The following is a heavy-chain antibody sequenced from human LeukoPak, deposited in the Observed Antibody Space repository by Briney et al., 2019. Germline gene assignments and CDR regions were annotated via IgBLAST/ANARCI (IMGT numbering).Heavy chain of an antibody. V-gene: IGHV3-30-3*01. CDR3: AREEQQVVDHFDS. J-gene: IGHJ4*02. CDR1: GFTFGSYA. D-gene: IGHD6-13*01. Sequence: GGSLRPSCAASGFTFGSYAMHWVRQAPGKGLEWVAGISYHGNNKYYADSVKGRFTISRDNSKTTLYLQMNSLRAEDTAVYFCAREEQQVVDHFDSWGQGTLVTVSS. CDR2: ISYHGNNK.